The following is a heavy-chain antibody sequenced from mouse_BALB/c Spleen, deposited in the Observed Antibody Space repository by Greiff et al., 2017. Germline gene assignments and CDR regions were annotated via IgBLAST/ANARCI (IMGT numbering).Heavy chain of an antibody. V-gene: IGHV1S81*02. CDR1: GYTFTSYY. Sequence: LQESGAELVKPGASVKLSCKASGYTFTSYYMYWVKQRPGQGLEWIGEINPSNGGTNFNEKFKSKATLTVDKSSSTAYMQLSSLTSEDSAVYYCTRWGSDYWGQGTTLTVSS. J-gene: IGHJ2*01. CDR3: TRWGSDY. CDR2: INPSNGGT.